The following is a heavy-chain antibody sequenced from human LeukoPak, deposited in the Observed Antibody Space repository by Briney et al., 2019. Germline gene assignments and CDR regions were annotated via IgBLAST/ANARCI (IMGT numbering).Heavy chain of an antibody. Sequence: GGSLRLSCAASGFTFSSYAMSWVRQAPGKGLEWGSAISGSGGSTYYADSVKGRFTISRDNSKNTLYLQMNSLRAEDTAVYYCAKDLSSYYYGMDVWGQGTTVTVSS. CDR3: AKDLSSYYYGMDV. V-gene: IGHV3-23*01. J-gene: IGHJ6*02. D-gene: IGHD2-2*01. CDR2: ISGSGGST. CDR1: GFTFSSYA.